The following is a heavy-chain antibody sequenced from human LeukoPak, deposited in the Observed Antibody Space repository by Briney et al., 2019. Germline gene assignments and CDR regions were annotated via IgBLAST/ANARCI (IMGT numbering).Heavy chain of an antibody. J-gene: IGHJ4*02. CDR3: AKVSSTYVEYYFDY. Sequence: GGSLRLSCAASEFSVGSNYMTWVRQAPGKGLEWVSLIYSGGSTYYADSVKGRFTISRDNSKNTLYLQMNSLRAEDTAVYYCAKVSSTYVEYYFDYWGQGTLVTVSS. CDR2: IYSGGST. V-gene: IGHV3-66*01. CDR1: EFSVGSNY. D-gene: IGHD2-2*01.